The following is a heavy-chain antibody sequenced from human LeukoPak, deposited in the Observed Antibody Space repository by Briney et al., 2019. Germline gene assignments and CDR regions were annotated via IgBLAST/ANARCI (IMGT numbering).Heavy chain of an antibody. CDR2: ISSSSSYI. CDR3: ARLSGGYSGYDWDY. V-gene: IGHV3-21*01. D-gene: IGHD5-12*01. CDR1: GFTFSSYS. J-gene: IGHJ4*02. Sequence: GGSLRLSCAASGFTFSSYSMNWVRQAPGKGLEWVSSISSSSSYIYYADSMKGRFTISRDNAKNSLYLQMNSLRAEDTAVYYCARLSGGYSGYDWDYWGQGTLVTVSS.